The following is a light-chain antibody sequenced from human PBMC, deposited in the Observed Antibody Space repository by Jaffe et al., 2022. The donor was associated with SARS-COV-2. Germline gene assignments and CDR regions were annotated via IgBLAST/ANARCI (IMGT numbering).Light chain of an antibody. CDR3: TSYTISSTLVI. CDR1: NSDVGGSKY. J-gene: IGLJ2*01. Sequence: QSALTQPASVSGSPGQSITISCTGTNSDVGGSKYISWYQQRPGKAPKLMIYEVSNRPSGVSNRFSGSKSGNTASLTISGLQAEDEADYYCTSYTISSTLVIFGGGTKLTVL. V-gene: IGLV2-14*01. CDR2: EVS.